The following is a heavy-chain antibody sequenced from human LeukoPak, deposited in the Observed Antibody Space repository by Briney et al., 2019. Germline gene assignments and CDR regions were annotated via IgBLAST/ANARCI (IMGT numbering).Heavy chain of an antibody. CDR1: GPSITSSY. CDR3: ARDGYGSGSYGWIDP. J-gene: IGHJ5*02. CDR2: IYSGST. Sequence: SETLSLTCSVSGPSITSSYWSWIRQTPGKGLEWIGNIYSGSTNYNPSFESRVTVSLDTSKNPFSLRLTSATAVDTALYYCARDGYGSGSYGWIDPWGQGTLVTVSS. D-gene: IGHD3-10*01. V-gene: IGHV4-59*01.